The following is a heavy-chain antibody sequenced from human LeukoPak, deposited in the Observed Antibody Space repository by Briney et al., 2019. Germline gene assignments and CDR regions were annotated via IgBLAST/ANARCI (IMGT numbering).Heavy chain of an antibody. V-gene: IGHV3-23*01. D-gene: IGHD3-22*01. Sequence: GGSLRLSCAASGFTFDDYGMSWVRQAPGKGLEWVSAISGSGGSTYYADSVKGRFTISRDNSKNTLYLQMNSLRAEDTAVYYCAKDINYDIPFDYWGQGTLVTVSS. CDR1: GFTFDDYG. CDR2: ISGSGGST. J-gene: IGHJ4*02. CDR3: AKDINYDIPFDY.